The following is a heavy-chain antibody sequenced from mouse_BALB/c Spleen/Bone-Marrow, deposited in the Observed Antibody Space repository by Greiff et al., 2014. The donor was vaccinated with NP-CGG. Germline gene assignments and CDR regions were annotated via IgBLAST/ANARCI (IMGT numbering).Heavy chain of an antibody. D-gene: IGHD4-1*01. CDR2: INPSNGRT. J-gene: IGHJ2*01. V-gene: IGHV1S81*02. Sequence: VQLVESGDELVKPGASVKLSCKASGYTFTSYWMHWVKQRPGQGLEWIGEINPSNGRTNYNEKFKSKATLTVDKSSSTAYMQLSSLTSEDSAVYYCARDWDEAYYFDYWGQGTTLTVSS. CDR1: GYTFTSYW. CDR3: ARDWDEAYYFDY.